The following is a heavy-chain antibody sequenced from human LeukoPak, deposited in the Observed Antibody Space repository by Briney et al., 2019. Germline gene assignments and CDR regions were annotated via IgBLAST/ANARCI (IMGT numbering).Heavy chain of an antibody. D-gene: IGHD6-19*01. CDR3: ARVIAVTGTLGWFDP. V-gene: IGHV1-2*02. CDR2: INPNSGGT. J-gene: IGHJ5*02. CDR1: GYTFTGYY. Sequence: ASVKVSCKASGYTFTGYYMHWVRQAPGQGLEWMGWINPNSGGTNYAQKFQGRVTMTRDTSISTAYMELSRLRSDDTAVYYCARVIAVTGTLGWFDPWGQGTLVTVPS.